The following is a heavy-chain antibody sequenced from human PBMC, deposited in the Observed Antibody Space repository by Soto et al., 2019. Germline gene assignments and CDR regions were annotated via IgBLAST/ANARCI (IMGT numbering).Heavy chain of an antibody. CDR1: GFTFSSYA. J-gene: IGHJ3*02. Sequence: EVQLLASGGGLVQPGGSLRLSCAASGFTFSSYAMSWVRQAPGKGLEWVSAISGSGGSTYYADSVKGRFTISRDKSKNTLYLQMNSLRAEDTAVYYCAKAGYSYGYGTTIPTGGFDIWGQGTMVTVSS. V-gene: IGHV3-23*01. CDR3: AKAGYSYGYGTTIPTGGFDI. CDR2: ISGSGGST. D-gene: IGHD5-18*01.